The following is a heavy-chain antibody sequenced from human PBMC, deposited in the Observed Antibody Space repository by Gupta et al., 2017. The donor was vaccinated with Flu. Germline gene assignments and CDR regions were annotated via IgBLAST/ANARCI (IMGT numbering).Heavy chain of an antibody. CDR1: GFSVNTNY. D-gene: IGHD1-26*01. Sequence: EVQLVQTGGGLIQPGGSLRLSCAASGFSVNTNYMTWVRQAPGKGLEWVSVIYSGGSTYYADSVRGRFTVSRDNSKNTLFLQMNSLRAEDTAMYYCVRDPRMGATTGYWGQGTLVTVSS. CDR2: IYSGGST. CDR3: VRDPRMGATTGY. V-gene: IGHV3-53*02. J-gene: IGHJ4*02.